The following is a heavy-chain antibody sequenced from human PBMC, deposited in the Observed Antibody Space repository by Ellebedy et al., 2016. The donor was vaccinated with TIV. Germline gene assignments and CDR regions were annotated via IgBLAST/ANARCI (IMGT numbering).Heavy chain of an antibody. V-gene: IGHV1-69*13. D-gene: IGHD6-13*01. CDR1: GGTFSSYA. J-gene: IGHJ6*02. Sequence: SVKVSCXASGGTFSSYAISWVRQAPGQGLEWMGGIIPIFGTANYAQKFQGRVTITADESTSTAYMELSSLRSEDTAVYYCATPRTKAIAAARYYYYGMDVWGQGTTVTVSS. CDR2: IIPIFGTA. CDR3: ATPRTKAIAAARYYYYGMDV.